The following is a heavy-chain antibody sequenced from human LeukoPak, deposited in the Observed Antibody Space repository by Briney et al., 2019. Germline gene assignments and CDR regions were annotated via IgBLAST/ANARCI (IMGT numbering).Heavy chain of an antibody. Sequence: GGSLRLSCAGSGFTFTRFWMHWVRQAPGKGLVWVSRINVEETTTTYADSVEGRFSISRDENTLYLQMNHMRVDDTAVYYGTRGGEEPFDYWGQGTLVTVSS. CDR1: GFTFTRFW. J-gene: IGHJ4*02. CDR2: INVEETTT. D-gene: IGHD3-10*01. CDR3: TRGGEEPFDY. V-gene: IGHV3-74*01.